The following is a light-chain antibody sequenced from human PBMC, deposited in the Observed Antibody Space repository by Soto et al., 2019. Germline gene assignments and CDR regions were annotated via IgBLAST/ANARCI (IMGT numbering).Light chain of an antibody. CDR3: QQYYSYPGT. Sequence: IQMTQTQSSLSASVGDRVTITCRASQSISSYLNWYQQKPGKVPKLLIYAASSLQSGVPSRFSGSGSGTDFTLTISCLQSEDFATYYCQQYYSYPGTFGQGTKVDI. J-gene: IGKJ1*01. V-gene: IGKV1-39*01. CDR2: AAS. CDR1: QSISSY.